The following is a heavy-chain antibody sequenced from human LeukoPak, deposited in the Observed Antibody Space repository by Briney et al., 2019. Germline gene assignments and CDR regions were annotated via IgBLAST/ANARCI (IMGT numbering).Heavy chain of an antibody. Sequence: AGGSLRLSCAASGFSLSNYWMSWVRKAPGKGLEWVANINQDGSDKYYVDSVMGRFTISKDNAKNSVYLQMNSLRPEDTAIYYCAWYGVTHGLDVWGQGTTVTVSS. J-gene: IGHJ6*02. CDR3: AWYGVTHGLDV. V-gene: IGHV3-7*01. CDR2: INQDGSDK. CDR1: GFSLSNYW. D-gene: IGHD3-10*01.